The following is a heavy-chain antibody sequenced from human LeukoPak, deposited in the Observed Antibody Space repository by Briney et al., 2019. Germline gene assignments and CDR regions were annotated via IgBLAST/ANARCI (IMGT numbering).Heavy chain of an antibody. CDR3: ARGEPDAFDI. J-gene: IGHJ3*02. CDR1: GFTFSSFS. CDR2: ISSSGSYI. Sequence: PGGSLRLSCAASGFTFSSFSMNWVRQAPGKGLEWVSSISSSGSYIYFADSVNGRFTISRDNAKNSLYLQMNSLRAEDTALYYCARGEPDAFDIWGQRTMVTVSS. V-gene: IGHV3-21*04. D-gene: IGHD1-14*01.